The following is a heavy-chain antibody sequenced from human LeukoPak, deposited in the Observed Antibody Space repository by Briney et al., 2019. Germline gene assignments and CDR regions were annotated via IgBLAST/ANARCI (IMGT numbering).Heavy chain of an antibody. CDR2: IIPILGIA. V-gene: IGHV1-69*04. D-gene: IGHD6-13*01. CDR3: ARHPTYSSSWYYFDY. CDR1: GGTFSSYA. Sequence: GSSVKVSCRASGGTFSSYAISWVRQAPGQGLEWMGRIIPILGIANYAQKFQGRVTITADKSTSTAYMELSSLRSEDTAVYYCARHPTYSSSWYYFDYWGQGTLVTVSS. J-gene: IGHJ4*02.